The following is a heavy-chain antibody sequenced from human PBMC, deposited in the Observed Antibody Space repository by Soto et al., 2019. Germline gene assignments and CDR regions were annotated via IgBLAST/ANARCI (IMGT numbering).Heavy chain of an antibody. J-gene: IGHJ4*02. Sequence: KESGPTLVKPTQNLTLTCTLSGFSLITNGVGVGWIRQPPGKALEWLALIYWDEDKRYSTSLKRRLTITRDTSKNQVVLTMTNMDPVDTATYYCAHKPKDYDSSGFGYWGQGTLVTVSS. V-gene: IGHV2-5*02. CDR1: GFSLITNGVG. CDR2: IYWDEDK. CDR3: AHKPKDYDSSGFGY. D-gene: IGHD3-22*01.